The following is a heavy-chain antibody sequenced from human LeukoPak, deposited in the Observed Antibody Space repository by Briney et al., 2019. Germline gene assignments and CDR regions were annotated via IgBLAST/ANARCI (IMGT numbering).Heavy chain of an antibody. V-gene: IGHV3-7*01. D-gene: IGHD4-17*01. J-gene: IGHJ4*02. CDR2: IKQDGSEK. CDR1: GFTFSSYW. Sequence: GGSLRLSCAASGFTFSSYWMSWVRQAPGKGLEWVANIKQDGSEKYYVDSVKGRFTISRDNAKNSLYLQMNSLRAEDTAVYYCARDVTTTVEYYFDYWGQGTLVTVSS. CDR3: ARDVTTTVEYYFDY.